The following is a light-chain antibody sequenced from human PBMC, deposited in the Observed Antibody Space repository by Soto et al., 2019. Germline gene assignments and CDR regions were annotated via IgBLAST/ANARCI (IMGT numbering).Light chain of an antibody. J-gene: IGLJ1*01. CDR1: SSDVGGYKY. Sequence: SALTQPRSVSGSPGQSVTISCTGTSSDVGGYKYVSWYQQHPGKVPKLMIYDVAKRPSGVPDRFSGSKSGNTASLTISGLQAEDEADYYCCSYAGRYTYVFGSGTKLTVL. CDR3: CSYAGRYTYV. CDR2: DVA. V-gene: IGLV2-11*01.